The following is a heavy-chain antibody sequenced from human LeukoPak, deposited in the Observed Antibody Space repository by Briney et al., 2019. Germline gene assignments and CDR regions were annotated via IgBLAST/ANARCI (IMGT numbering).Heavy chain of an antibody. D-gene: IGHD6-6*01. Sequence: GGSLRLSCAASGFTFDDYTMHWVRQAPGKGLEWVSLITWDGGSTYYADSVKGRFTISRDSAKNSLYLQINSLNAEDTAVYYCARIGYSSSSLDYWGQGTLVIVSS. V-gene: IGHV3-43*01. CDR1: GFTFDDYT. J-gene: IGHJ4*02. CDR3: ARIGYSSSSLDY. CDR2: ITWDGGST.